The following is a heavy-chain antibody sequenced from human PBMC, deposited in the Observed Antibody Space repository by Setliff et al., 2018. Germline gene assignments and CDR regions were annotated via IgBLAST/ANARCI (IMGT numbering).Heavy chain of an antibody. Sequence: PGGSLRLSCAASGFSLGAYEFNWVRQAPGKGLEWVGRIKSKTDGGTTDYATPVKGRFTISRDDSKNTAYLQMNSLKTEDTAVYYRTRLFGDQPNYYYYGMDVWGQGTTVTVSS. J-gene: IGHJ6*02. D-gene: IGHD3-10*02. CDR1: GFSLGAYE. CDR2: IKSKTDGGTT. CDR3: TRLFGDQPNYYYYGMDV. V-gene: IGHV3-15*01.